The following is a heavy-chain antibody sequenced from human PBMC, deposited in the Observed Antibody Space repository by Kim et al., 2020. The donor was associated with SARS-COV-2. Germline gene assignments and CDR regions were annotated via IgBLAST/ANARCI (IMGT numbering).Heavy chain of an antibody. Sequence: SETLSLTCAVSGGSISSGGYYWSWIRQPPGKGLEWIGYIYHSGSTYYNPSLKSRVTISVDRSKNQFSLKLSSVTAADTAVYYCARTYYYGSSGYGCAFDIWGQGTMVTVSS. V-gene: IGHV4-30-2*01. D-gene: IGHD3-22*01. CDR1: GGSISSGGYY. J-gene: IGHJ3*02. CDR2: IYHSGST. CDR3: ARTYYYGSSGYGCAFDI.